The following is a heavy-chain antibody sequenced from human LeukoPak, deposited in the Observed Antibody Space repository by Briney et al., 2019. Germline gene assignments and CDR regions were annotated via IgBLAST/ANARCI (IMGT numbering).Heavy chain of an antibody. Sequence: SQTLSLTCAVSGGSISSGGYSWSWIRQPPGKGPEWIGYIYHSGSTYYNPSLKSRVTISVDRSKNQFSLKLSSVTAADTAVYYCARGYCSSTSCYPTDYWGQGTLVTVSS. CDR2: IYHSGST. J-gene: IGHJ4*02. CDR3: ARGYCSSTSCYPTDY. CDR1: GGSISSGGYS. D-gene: IGHD2-2*01. V-gene: IGHV4-30-2*01.